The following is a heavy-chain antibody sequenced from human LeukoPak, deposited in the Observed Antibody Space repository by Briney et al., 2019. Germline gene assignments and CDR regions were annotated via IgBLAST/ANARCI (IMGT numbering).Heavy chain of an antibody. D-gene: IGHD1-26*01. V-gene: IGHV3-48*01. CDR1: GFTFSTYS. Sequence: PGGSLRLSCVASGFTFSTYSMNWVRQAPGKGLEWLSYITSSSSTMYYADSVQGRFTISRDNSKSSLYLQMNSLRAEDTAVYYCARDRVGAYWGQGTLVTVSS. CDR2: ITSSSSTM. J-gene: IGHJ4*02. CDR3: ARDRVGAY.